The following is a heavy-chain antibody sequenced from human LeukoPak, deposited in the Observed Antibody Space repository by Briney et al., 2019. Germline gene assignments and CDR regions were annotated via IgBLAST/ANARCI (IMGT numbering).Heavy chain of an antibody. CDR3: ARRDFWSGYIDY. CDR2: IYYSGST. J-gene: IGHJ4*02. CDR1: GGSISSSSYY. V-gene: IGHV4-39*01. D-gene: IGHD3-3*01. Sequence: SETLSLTCTVSGGSISSSSYYWGWIRQPPGKGLEWIGSIYYSGSTYYNPSPKSRVTISVDTSKNQFSLKLSSVTAADTAVYYCARRDFWSGYIDYWGQGTLVTVSS.